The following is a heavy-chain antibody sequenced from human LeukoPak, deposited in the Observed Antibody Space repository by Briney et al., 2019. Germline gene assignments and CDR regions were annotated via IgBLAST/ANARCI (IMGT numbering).Heavy chain of an antibody. V-gene: IGHV4-39*01. CDR1: GGSISSSNYY. Sequence: SETLSLTCTVSGGSISSSNYYWGWMRQPPGKGLGWIGSIYYGGSNYYNLSPKSPVTISVDTSKIQFSLKLTSVTAADTAVYYCARHRDCSPYSCYTSWFDPWGQGTLVTVSS. D-gene: IGHD2-15*01. J-gene: IGHJ5*02. CDR2: IYYGGSN. CDR3: ARHRDCSPYSCYTSWFDP.